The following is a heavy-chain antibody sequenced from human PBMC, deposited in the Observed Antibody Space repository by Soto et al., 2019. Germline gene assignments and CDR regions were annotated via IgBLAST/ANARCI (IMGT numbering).Heavy chain of an antibody. J-gene: IGHJ3*02. CDR2: IGIAGDT. D-gene: IGHD5-12*01. CDR3: AREEGLYSGYVRWARVFDI. Sequence: GGSLRLSCAASGFTFSSYDMHWVRQATGRGLEWVSAIGIAGDTYYTGSVKGRFTISRENAKNSLYLQMNSLRAGDTAVYYCAREEGLYSGYVRWARVFDIWGQGTMVTVSS. V-gene: IGHV3-13*04. CDR1: GFTFSSYD.